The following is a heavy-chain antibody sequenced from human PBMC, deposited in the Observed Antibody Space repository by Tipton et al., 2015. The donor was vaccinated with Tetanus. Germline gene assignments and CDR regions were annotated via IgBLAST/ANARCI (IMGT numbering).Heavy chain of an antibody. CDR1: GGAFSGYY. V-gene: IGHV4-34*01. D-gene: IGHD4-23*01. CDR3: ARDGVGNSLPFDI. Sequence: TLSLTCAVNGGAFSGYYWTWIRQSPGKGLGWIGEINHSGTSNHNPSLKSRVTISVDISKNQFSLKLSSVTAADTAVYYCARDGVGNSLPFDIWGQGTMVTVSS. J-gene: IGHJ3*02. CDR2: INHSGTS.